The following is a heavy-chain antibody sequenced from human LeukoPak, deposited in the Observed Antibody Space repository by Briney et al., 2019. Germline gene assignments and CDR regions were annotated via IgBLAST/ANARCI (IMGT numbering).Heavy chain of an antibody. Sequence: SQTLSLTCTVSGGSISSGGYYWSWIRQHPGKGLEWIGYIYYSGSTYYNPSLKSRVTISVDTSKNQFSLKMSSVTAVDKAVYYCARQDSSSWYYFDYWGQGTLVTV. D-gene: IGHD6-13*01. CDR3: ARQDSSSWYYFDY. J-gene: IGHJ4*02. V-gene: IGHV4-31*03. CDR1: GGSISSGGYY. CDR2: IYYSGST.